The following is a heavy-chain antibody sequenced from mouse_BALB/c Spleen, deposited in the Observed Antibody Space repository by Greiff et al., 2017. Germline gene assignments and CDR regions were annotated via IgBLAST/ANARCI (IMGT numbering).Heavy chain of an antibody. Sequence: EVMLVESGGGLVKPGGSLKLSCAASGFAFSSYDMSWVRQTPEKRLEWVAYISSGGGSTYYPDTVKGRFTISRDNAKNTLYLQMSSLKSEDTAMYYCASIRPYYAMDYWGQGTSVTVSS. CDR1: GFAFSSYD. D-gene: IGHD1-2*01. J-gene: IGHJ4*01. V-gene: IGHV5-12-1*01. CDR3: ASIRPYYAMDY. CDR2: ISSGGGST.